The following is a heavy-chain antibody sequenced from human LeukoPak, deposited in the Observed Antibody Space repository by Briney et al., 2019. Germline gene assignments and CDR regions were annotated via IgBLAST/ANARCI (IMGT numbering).Heavy chain of an antibody. CDR3: ARRPVRGNWFDP. Sequence: PWGSLRLSCAASGFTFSSYAMSWVRQAPGKGLEWVSAISGSGGSTYYADSVKGRFTISRDNSKNTLYLQMNRLRAEDTAVYYCARRPVRGNWFDPWGKGTLVTVSS. D-gene: IGHD3-10*01. J-gene: IGHJ5*02. CDR2: ISGSGGST. CDR1: GFTFSSYA. V-gene: IGHV3-23*01.